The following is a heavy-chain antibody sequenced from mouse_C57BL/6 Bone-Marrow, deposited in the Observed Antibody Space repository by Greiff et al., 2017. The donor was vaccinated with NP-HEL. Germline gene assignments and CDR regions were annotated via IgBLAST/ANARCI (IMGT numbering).Heavy chain of an antibody. CDR3: ARIDPYDYDGDWYFEV. V-gene: IGHV8-8*01. CDR2: IWWDDGQ. D-gene: IGHD2-4*01. CDR1: GFSLSTFGMG. Sequence: QVTLKVSGPGILQPSQTLSLTCSFSGFSLSTFGMGVGWIRQPSGKGLEWLAHIWWDDGQYYNPALKSRLTISKDTSKNQVFLKISNVDTADTATYDCARIDPYDYDGDWYFEVWGTGTTVTVSS. J-gene: IGHJ1*03.